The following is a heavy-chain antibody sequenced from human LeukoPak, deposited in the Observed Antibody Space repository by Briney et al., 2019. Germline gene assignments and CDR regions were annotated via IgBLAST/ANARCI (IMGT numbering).Heavy chain of an antibody. CDR2: TRYDGSNK. CDR3: ARRGHGLLWFGEYYYFDY. D-gene: IGHD3-10*01. V-gene: IGHV3-30*02. Sequence: GGSLRLSCAASGFTFSSYGMHWVRQAPGKGLEWVAFTRYDGSNKYYADSVKGRFTISRDNSKNTLYLQMNSLRAEDTAVYYCARRGHGLLWFGEYYYFDYWGQGTLVTVSS. CDR1: GFTFSSYG. J-gene: IGHJ4*02.